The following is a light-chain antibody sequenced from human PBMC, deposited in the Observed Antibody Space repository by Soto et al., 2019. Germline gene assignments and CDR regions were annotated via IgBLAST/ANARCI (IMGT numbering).Light chain of an antibody. CDR2: EVI. Sequence: QSALAQPASVSGSPGQSITISCRGTSSDVGGYNYVSWYQQHPGKAPKLMIYEVIKRPSGVSTRFSGSKSDNTASLTISGLEAEDEAYYYCSSYADSDTKVFGTGTKRTVL. J-gene: IGLJ1*01. CDR1: SSDVGGYNY. V-gene: IGLV2-14*01. CDR3: SSYADSDTKV.